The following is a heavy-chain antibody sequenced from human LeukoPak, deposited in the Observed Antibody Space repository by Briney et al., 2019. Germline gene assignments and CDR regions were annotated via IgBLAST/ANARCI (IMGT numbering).Heavy chain of an antibody. V-gene: IGHV4-4*07. D-gene: IGHD3-16*01. Sequence: KTSETLSLTCTVSGGSISSYYWSWIRQPAGKGLEWIGRIYTSGSTNYNPSLRSRVTMSVDTSKNQFSLKLSSVTAADTAVYYCATFRAPYDYVWGSYYPAPPHTGDGMDVWGQGTTVTVSS. CDR2: IYTSGST. J-gene: IGHJ6*02. CDR1: GGSISSYY. CDR3: ATFRAPYDYVWGSYYPAPPHTGDGMDV.